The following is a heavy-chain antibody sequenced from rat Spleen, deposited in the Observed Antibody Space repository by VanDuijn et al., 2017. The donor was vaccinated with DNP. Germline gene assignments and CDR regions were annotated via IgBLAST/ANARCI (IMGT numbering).Heavy chain of an antibody. D-gene: IGHD1-4*01. J-gene: IGHJ4*01. CDR1: GFTFSDYY. CDR3: ARWPGYNPPYAMDA. CDR2: ISSGGGNT. Sequence: EVQLVESGGGLVQPGRSLKLSCAASGFTFSDYYMAWVRQAPTKGLEWVSSISSGGGNTSYPDSVKGRFTISRNNAENTVYLQMNGLRSEDTATYYCARWPGYNPPYAMDAWGQGTSVTVSS. V-gene: IGHV5-25*01.